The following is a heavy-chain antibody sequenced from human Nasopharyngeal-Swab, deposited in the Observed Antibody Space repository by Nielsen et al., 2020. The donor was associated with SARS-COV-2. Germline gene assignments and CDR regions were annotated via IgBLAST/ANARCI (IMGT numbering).Heavy chain of an antibody. J-gene: IGHJ4*02. CDR2: INPHSRGT. V-gene: IGHV1-2*02. CDR1: GDTFSNSG. Sequence: ASVKVSCKASGDTFSNSGISWVRQAPGQGLVWMGWINPHSRGTKYAQKFQGRVTMTSDTSINTAYMELRRLRSDDTAVYYCARDDYGDYGYFGHWGQGTLVTVSS. CDR3: ARDDYGDYGYFGH. D-gene: IGHD4-17*01.